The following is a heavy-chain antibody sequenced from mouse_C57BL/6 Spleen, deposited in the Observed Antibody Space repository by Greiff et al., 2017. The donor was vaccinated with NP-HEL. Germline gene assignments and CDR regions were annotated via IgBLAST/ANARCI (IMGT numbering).Heavy chain of an antibody. Sequence: VQLKESGAELVKPGASVKLSCTASGFNIKDYYMHWVKQRTEQGLEWIGRIDPEDGETKYAPKFQGTPTIPADTSSNTAYLPLSSLTSEDTGVYYGAKDAFACWGQGTLVTVSA. CDR2: IDPEDGET. V-gene: IGHV14-2*01. CDR3: AKDAFAC. J-gene: IGHJ3*01. CDR1: GFNIKDYY.